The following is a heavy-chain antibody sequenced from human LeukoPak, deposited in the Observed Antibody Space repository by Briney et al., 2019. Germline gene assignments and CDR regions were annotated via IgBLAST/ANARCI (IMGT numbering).Heavy chain of an antibody. CDR2: ISGSGGST. CDR3: ASLTWGPAAQYDAFDI. CDR1: GFTFSSYA. J-gene: IGHJ3*02. V-gene: IGHV3-23*01. D-gene: IGHD2-2*01. Sequence: AGGSLRLSCAASGFTFSSYAMSWVRQAPGRGLEWVSAISGSGGSTYYADSVKGRFTISRDNSKNTLYLQMNSLRAEDTAVYYCASLTWGPAAQYDAFDIWGQGTMVTVSS.